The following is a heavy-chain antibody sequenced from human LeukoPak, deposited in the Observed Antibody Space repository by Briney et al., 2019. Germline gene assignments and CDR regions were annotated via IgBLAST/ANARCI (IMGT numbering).Heavy chain of an antibody. J-gene: IGHJ4*02. CDR1: GGSISSSSYY. D-gene: IGHD6-25*01. Sequence: SETLSLTCTVSGGSISSSSYYWGWIRQPPGKGLEWIGNTYYGGDTYYNPSLESRVTISVDTSKNQFSLELNSVTAADTAVYYCAAAFDYWGQGILVTVSS. V-gene: IGHV4-39*01. CDR3: AAAFDY. CDR2: TYYGGDT.